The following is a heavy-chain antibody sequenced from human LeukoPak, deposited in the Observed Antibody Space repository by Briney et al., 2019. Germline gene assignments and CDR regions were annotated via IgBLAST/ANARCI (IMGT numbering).Heavy chain of an antibody. J-gene: IGHJ4*02. CDR2: ISYDGSNK. CDR3: ARDASIHYGDYESVGALDY. D-gene: IGHD4-17*01. V-gene: IGHV3-30*04. Sequence: PGGSLRLSCAASGFTFSSYAMHWVRQAPGKGLGWVAVISYDGSNKYYADSVKGRFTISRDNSKNTLYLQMNSLRAEDTAVYYCARDASIHYGDYESVGALDYWGQGTLVTVSS. CDR1: GFTFSSYA.